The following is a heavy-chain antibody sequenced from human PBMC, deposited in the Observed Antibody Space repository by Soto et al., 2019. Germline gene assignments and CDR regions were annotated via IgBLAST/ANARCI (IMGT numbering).Heavy chain of an antibody. J-gene: IGHJ6*02. Sequence: GSLRLSCVASGFTFSSDWMHWVRQAPGKGLVWVSRINSDGSSRSSGDSVKGRFTISRDNAKNTLYLQMNSLRAEDTAVYYCARGVAGAGGSYGMDVWGQGTTVTGSS. CDR3: ARGVAGAGGSYGMDV. CDR2: INSDGSSR. CDR1: GFTFSSDW. V-gene: IGHV3-74*01. D-gene: IGHD6-13*01.